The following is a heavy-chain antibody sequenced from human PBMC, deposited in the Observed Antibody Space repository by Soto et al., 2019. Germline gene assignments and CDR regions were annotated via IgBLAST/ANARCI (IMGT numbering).Heavy chain of an antibody. D-gene: IGHD1-26*01. J-gene: IGHJ3*02. CDR3: ARKKMILLPTGAFDI. CDR2: IYHSGST. V-gene: IGHV4-4*02. Sequence: PSETLSLTCAVSGGSISSSNWWSWVRQPPGKGLEWIGEIYHSGSTNYNPSLKSRVTISVDKSKNQFSLKLSSVTAADTAVYYCARKKMILLPTGAFDIWGQGTMVTVSS. CDR1: GGSISSSNW.